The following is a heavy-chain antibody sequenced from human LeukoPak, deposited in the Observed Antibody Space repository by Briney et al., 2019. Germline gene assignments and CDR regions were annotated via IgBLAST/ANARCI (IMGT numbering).Heavy chain of an antibody. Sequence: SETLSLTCTVPGGSISSYYWTWIRQPPGEGLEWIGYIFHSGSTNYNPSLKSRVTISLDTSKSQFSLRPSSVTAADTAVYYCVRDNGDRFDYWGQGTLVTVSS. D-gene: IGHD2-8*01. J-gene: IGHJ4*02. CDR2: IFHSGST. CDR3: VRDNGDRFDY. V-gene: IGHV4-59*01. CDR1: GGSISSYY.